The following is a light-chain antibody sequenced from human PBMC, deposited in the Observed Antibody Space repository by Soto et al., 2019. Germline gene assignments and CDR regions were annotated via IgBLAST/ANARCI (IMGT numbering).Light chain of an antibody. V-gene: IGKV1-39*01. Sequence: DIQMTQSPSSLSASVGDRVTIPCRASQSISNYLSWYQQIPGKAPKLLIYAASTLRSGVSSRFSGSGPGTDFTLTISSLQPEDFATYYCQQSYSTPWTFGQGTKVEIK. CDR2: AAS. J-gene: IGKJ1*01. CDR1: QSISNY. CDR3: QQSYSTPWT.